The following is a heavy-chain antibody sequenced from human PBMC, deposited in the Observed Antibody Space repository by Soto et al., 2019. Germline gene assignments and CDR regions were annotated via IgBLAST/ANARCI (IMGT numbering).Heavy chain of an antibody. Sequence: SGPTLVNPTQTLTLTGTFSGFSLSTSGMCVSWIRQPPGKALEWLARIDWDDDKFYSTSLKTRLTISKDTSKNQVVLTMTNMDPVDTATYYCARDIVLVPAAMTHYYYYYGMDVWGQGTTVTVSS. D-gene: IGHD2-2*01. J-gene: IGHJ6*02. V-gene: IGHV2-70*17. CDR2: IDWDDDK. CDR1: GFSLSTSGMC. CDR3: ARDIVLVPAAMTHYYYYYGMDV.